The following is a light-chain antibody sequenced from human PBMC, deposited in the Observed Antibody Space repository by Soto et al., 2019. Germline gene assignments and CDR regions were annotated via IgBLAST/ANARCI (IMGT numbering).Light chain of an antibody. V-gene: IGKV2-28*01. Sequence: DIVMTQSPRSLPVTPGEPASISCRSSQSLFHSNGEDFLDWYVHKPGQSPQLLIYLGSLRATGVPDRFSGSGSGTDFTLKISRVQAEDVGVYYCMQLLQPPLTFGGGTKVEIK. CDR2: LGS. J-gene: IGKJ4*01. CDR1: QSLFHSNGEDF. CDR3: MQLLQPPLT.